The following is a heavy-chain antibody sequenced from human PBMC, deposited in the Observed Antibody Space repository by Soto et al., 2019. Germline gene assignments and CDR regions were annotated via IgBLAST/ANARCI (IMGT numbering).Heavy chain of an antibody. V-gene: IGHV3-23*01. J-gene: IGHJ6*02. D-gene: IGHD5-18*01. Sequence: GGSLRLSCAASVFTFSSYAMCWSRQAPGKGLEWVSAISGSGGSTYYADSVKGRFTISRDNSKNTLYLQMNSLRAEDTAVYYCAKDRRATAMFPPPAYGMDVWGQGTTVTVSS. CDR3: AKDRRATAMFPPPAYGMDV. CDR2: ISGSGGST. CDR1: VFTFSSYA.